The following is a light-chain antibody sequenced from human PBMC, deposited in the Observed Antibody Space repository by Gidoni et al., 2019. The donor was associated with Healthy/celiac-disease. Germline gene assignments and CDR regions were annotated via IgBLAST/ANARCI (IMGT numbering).Light chain of an antibody. V-gene: IGKV3-11*01. CDR2: DAS. Sequence: EIVLTQSPATLSLSPGKRATLSCRANQSVSSYLAWYKPKPGQAPRLLIYDASNRATGIPARFSGSGSGTAFTLTISSLEPEDFAVYYCQQGPTFGQGTKLEIK. CDR3: QQGPT. CDR1: QSVSSY. J-gene: IGKJ2*01.